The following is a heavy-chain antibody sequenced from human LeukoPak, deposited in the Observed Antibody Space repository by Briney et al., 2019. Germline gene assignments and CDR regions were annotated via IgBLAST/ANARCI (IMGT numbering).Heavy chain of an antibody. CDR2: IKSKTDGGTT. D-gene: IGHD2-15*01. CDR3: TTRTLFHESIIDY. CDR1: GFTFSNAW. V-gene: IGHV3-15*01. J-gene: IGHJ4*02. Sequence: PGGSLRLSCAASGFTFSNAWMSWVRQAPGKGLEWVGRIKSKTDGGTTDYAAPVKGRFTISRDDSKNTLYLQMNSLKTEDTAVYYCTTRTLFHESIIDYWGQGTLVTVSS.